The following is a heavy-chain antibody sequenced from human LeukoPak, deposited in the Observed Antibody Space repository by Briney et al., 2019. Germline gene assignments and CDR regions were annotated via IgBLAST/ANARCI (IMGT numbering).Heavy chain of an antibody. CDR1: GYNFNTYW. Sequence: GESLKISCRVSGYNFNTYWIGWVRQMPGKGLEWMGIIYPGDSDTTYSPSFQGHVTISADKSISTAYLQWSSLKASDTAMYYCATVTTIYYYYGMDVWGQGTTVTVSS. V-gene: IGHV5-51*01. D-gene: IGHD4-17*01. J-gene: IGHJ6*02. CDR3: ATVTTIYYYYGMDV. CDR2: IYPGDSDT.